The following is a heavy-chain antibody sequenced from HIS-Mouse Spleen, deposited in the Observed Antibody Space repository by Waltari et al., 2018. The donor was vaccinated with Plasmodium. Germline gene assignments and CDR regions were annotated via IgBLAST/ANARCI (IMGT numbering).Heavy chain of an antibody. Sequence: QVQLVESGGGVVQPGRSLRLSCAASGFTFRSYGMHWVRKAPGKVLELVSVIWYDGSNKYYADSVKGRFTISRDNSNNTLYLQMNSLRAEDTAVYYCAKVAQGTRDAFDIWGQGTMVTVSS. D-gene: IGHD2-8*01. CDR1: GFTFRSYG. CDR3: AKVAQGTRDAFDI. J-gene: IGHJ3*02. V-gene: IGHV3-33*06. CDR2: IWYDGSNK.